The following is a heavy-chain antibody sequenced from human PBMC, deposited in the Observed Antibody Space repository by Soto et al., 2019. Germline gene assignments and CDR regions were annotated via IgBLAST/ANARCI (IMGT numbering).Heavy chain of an antibody. CDR3: ARHFVYSGYQYYYYYYGMDV. D-gene: IGHD5-12*01. Sequence: SETLSLTCTVSGGSISSSSYYWGWIRPPPGKGLEWIGSIYYSGSTYYNPSLKSRVTISVDTSKNQFSLKLSSVTAADTAVYYCARHFVYSGYQYYYYYYGMDVWGQGTTVTVSS. V-gene: IGHV4-39*01. J-gene: IGHJ6*02. CDR1: GGSISSSSYY. CDR2: IYYSGST.